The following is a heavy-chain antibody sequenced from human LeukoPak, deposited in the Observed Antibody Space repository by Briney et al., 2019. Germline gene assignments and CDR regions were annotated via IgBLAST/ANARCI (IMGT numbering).Heavy chain of an antibody. J-gene: IGHJ4*02. Sequence: GGSLRLSCAASGFTFTTYWMSWVRQPPGKGLEWVANIKNDGSEKYYVDSVKGRFTISRDNAKNSLYLQMNSLRAEDTAVYYCAKVGTAEGTLEDYWGQGTLVTVSS. D-gene: IGHD6-13*01. CDR1: GFTFTTYW. CDR3: AKVGTAEGTLEDY. CDR2: IKNDGSEK. V-gene: IGHV3-7*01.